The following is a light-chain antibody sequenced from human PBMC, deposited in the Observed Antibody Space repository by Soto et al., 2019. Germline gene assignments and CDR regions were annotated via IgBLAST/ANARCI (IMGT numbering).Light chain of an antibody. Sequence: QSALTQPRSVSGSPGQSVTISCTGTSSDIGGYHYVSWYQQYPGKAPKLMISDVSKRPSGVPDRFSGSKSDNTASLTISGLQADDEADYYCCSYAGSYTYVFGGGTKLTVL. CDR2: DVS. J-gene: IGLJ2*01. V-gene: IGLV2-11*01. CDR3: CSYAGSYTYV. CDR1: SSDIGGYHY.